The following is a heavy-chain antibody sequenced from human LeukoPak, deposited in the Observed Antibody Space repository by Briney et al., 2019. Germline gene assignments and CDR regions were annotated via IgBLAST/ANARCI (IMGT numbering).Heavy chain of an antibody. CDR1: GGSISSGGYY. D-gene: IGHD2-2*01. V-gene: IGHV4-31*03. CDR3: ARKTGDIVVVPAAPNAKTKYYYYYYMDV. CDR2: IYYSGST. J-gene: IGHJ6*03. Sequence: PSQTLSLTCTVSGGSISSGGYYWSWIRQHPGKGLEWIGYIYYSGSTYYNPSLKSRVTISVDTSKNQFSLKLSSVTAADTAVYYCARKTGDIVVVPAAPNAKTKYYYYYYMDVWGKGTAVTVSS.